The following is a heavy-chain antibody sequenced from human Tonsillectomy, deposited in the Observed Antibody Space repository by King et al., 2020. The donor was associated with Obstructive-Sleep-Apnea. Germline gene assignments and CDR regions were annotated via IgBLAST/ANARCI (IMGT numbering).Heavy chain of an antibody. J-gene: IGHJ4*02. V-gene: IGHV5-51*01. CDR1: GYSFTDYW. Sequence: KLVQSGAEVKKPGESLKISCQISGYSFTDYWIGWVRQMPGKGLEWMGIIYPGDSDTRYSPSFQGQVTISADTSISTAYLQWSRLKASDTAMYYCARRERAVAGHFDYWGQGTLVTVSS. D-gene: IGHD6-19*01. CDR3: ARRERAVAGHFDY. CDR2: IYPGDSDT.